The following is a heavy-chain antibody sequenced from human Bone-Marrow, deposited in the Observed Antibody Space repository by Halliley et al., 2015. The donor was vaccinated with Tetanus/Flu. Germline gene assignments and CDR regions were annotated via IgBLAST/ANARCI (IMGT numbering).Heavy chain of an antibody. CDR2: IFPGDSDT. D-gene: IGHD3-22*01. CDR1: GYNFSIYW. J-gene: IGHJ2*01. Sequence: QLVQSGAEVEKPGESLKISCKGSGYNFSIYWIGWVRPMPGKGLESMGIIFPGDSDTRYSPSLQGQVSISADKSISTAYLQWSSLKAPSTAMYYCARRLDSPDSSGYSLSCFDLWGRGTLVTVSS. V-gene: IGHV5-51*01. CDR3: ARRLDSPDSSGYSLSCFDL.